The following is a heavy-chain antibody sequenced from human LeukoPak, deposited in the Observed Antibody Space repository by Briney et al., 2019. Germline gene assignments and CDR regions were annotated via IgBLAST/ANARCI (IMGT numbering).Heavy chain of an antibody. D-gene: IGHD1-26*01. CDR3: ARASGAGPLYYYYMDV. CDR1: GGSISSYY. Sequence: SETLSLTCTVSGGSISSYYWSWIRQPAGKGLEWIGRIYTSGSTNYNPSLKSRVTMSVDTSKNQFSLKLSSVTAADTAVYYCARASGAGPLYYYYMDVWGKGTTVTVSS. CDR2: IYTSGST. J-gene: IGHJ6*03. V-gene: IGHV4-4*07.